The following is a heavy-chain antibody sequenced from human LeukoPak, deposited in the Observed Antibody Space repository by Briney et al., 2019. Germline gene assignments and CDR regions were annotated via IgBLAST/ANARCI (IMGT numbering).Heavy chain of an antibody. V-gene: IGHV3-7*01. CDR2: INQDGSEK. CDR3: ARDRNYQLLYGWFDP. J-gene: IGHJ5*02. CDR1: GFTFSSYW. D-gene: IGHD2-2*02. Sequence: GGSLRLSCAASGFTFSSYWMSWVRQAPGKGLEWVANINQDGSEKYYVDSVKGRFTISRDNAKNSLYLQMNSLRAEDTAVYYCARDRNYQLLYGWFDPWGQGTLVTVSS.